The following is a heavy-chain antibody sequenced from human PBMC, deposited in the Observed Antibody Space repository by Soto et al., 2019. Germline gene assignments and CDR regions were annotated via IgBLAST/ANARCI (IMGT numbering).Heavy chain of an antibody. D-gene: IGHD2-15*01. J-gene: IGHJ5*02. CDR3: AKHPASTCSGGSCYPFS. V-gene: IGHV3-23*01. CDR1: GFTFSSYA. CDR2: ISGSGGST. Sequence: EVQLLESGGGLVQPGGSLRLSCAASGFTFSSYAMSWVRQAPGKGLEWVSAISGSGGSTYYADSVKSRFTISRDNSKNTLNLQMTSLRAEDTAVYYCAKHPASTCSGGSCYPFSWVQGTLVTVSS.